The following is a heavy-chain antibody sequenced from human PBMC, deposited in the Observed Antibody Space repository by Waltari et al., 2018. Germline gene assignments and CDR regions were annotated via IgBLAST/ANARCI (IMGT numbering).Heavy chain of an antibody. V-gene: IGHV4-34*01. J-gene: IGHJ6*03. CDR3: ASGNVGATYHYYYYMDV. Sequence: QVQLQQWGAGLLKPSETLSLTCAVYGGSFSGYYWSWIRQPPGKGLEWIGEINHSGSTNYNPSRKSRVTISLDTSKNQFSLKLSCVTAADTAVYYCASGNVGATYHYYYYMDVWGKGTTVTVTS. CDR1: GGSFSGYY. D-gene: IGHD1-26*01. CDR2: INHSGST.